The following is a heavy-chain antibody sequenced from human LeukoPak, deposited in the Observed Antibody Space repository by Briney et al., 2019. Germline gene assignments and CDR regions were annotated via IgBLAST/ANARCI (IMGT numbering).Heavy chain of an antibody. CDR3: ARTQAILEWLSN. V-gene: IGHV1-69*05. CDR1: GGTFSSYA. Sequence: SVKVSCKASGGTFSSYAISWVRQAPGQGLEWMGGIIPIFGTANYAQKFQGRVTITTDESTSTAYMELRSLRSDDTAVYYCARTQAILEWLSNWGQGTLVTVSS. J-gene: IGHJ4*02. D-gene: IGHD3-3*01. CDR2: IIPIFGTA.